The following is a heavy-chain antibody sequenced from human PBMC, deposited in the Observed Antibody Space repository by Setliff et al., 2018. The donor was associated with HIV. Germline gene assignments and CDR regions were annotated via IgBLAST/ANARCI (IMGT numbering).Heavy chain of an antibody. CDR2: IYYTGST. D-gene: IGHD1-26*01. CDR3: ARIVRWELVATSTFFYYYMDV. J-gene: IGHJ6*03. Sequence: PSETLSLTCTVSGASISSSSHHWAWIRQPPGKGLEYIGNIYYTGSTHHNPSLESRVATSVDTSKNQSSLKLSSVTAADTAVYYCARIVRWELVATSTFFYYYMDVWGKGTTVTVS. V-gene: IGHV4-39*01. CDR1: GASISSSSHH.